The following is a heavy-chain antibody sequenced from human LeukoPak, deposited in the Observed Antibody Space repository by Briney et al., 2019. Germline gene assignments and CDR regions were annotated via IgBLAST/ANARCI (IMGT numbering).Heavy chain of an antibody. J-gene: IGHJ4*02. Sequence: GGSLRLSCVASGFTFSSYWMHWVRQAPGKGLMWVSRLNNDGSSTTYADSVKGRFTISRDNAKNTLYLQMNSLRAEDTAVHYCARGRPHGNDYWGQGTLVTVSS. D-gene: IGHD4-23*01. CDR1: GFTFSSYW. V-gene: IGHV3-74*03. CDR3: ARGRPHGNDY. CDR2: LNNDGSST.